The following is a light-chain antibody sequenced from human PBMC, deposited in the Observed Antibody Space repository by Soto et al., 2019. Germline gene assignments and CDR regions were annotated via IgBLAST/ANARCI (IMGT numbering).Light chain of an antibody. CDR1: QSVTSNY. Sequence: EIVLTQSPCTLSLSPGERATLSCRAIQSVTSNYLAWYQQKPGQAPRLLIFGASIRATGLPDRFSGSGSGTDFTLTITRLEPEDSAVYHCQQYGSSPTTFGQGTKVDIK. V-gene: IGKV3-20*01. CDR2: GAS. J-gene: IGKJ1*01. CDR3: QQYGSSPTT.